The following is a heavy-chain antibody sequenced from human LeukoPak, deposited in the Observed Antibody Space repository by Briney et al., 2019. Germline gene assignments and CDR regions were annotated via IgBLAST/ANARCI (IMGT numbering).Heavy chain of an antibody. Sequence: GGSLRLSCAASGFTFSSHVMHWLRQAPGKGLEWVAVIWYDGVNKYYADSVKGRFTISRDNSKNTLYLQMNSLRAEDTAVYYCARVAPIYSTSLYYLDSWGHGTLVTVSS. CDR1: GFTFSSHV. CDR2: IWYDGVNK. V-gene: IGHV3-33*01. J-gene: IGHJ4*01. D-gene: IGHD2-2*01. CDR3: ARVAPIYSTSLYYLDS.